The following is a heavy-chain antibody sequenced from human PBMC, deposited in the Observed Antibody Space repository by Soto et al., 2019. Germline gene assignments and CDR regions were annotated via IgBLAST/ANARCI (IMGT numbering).Heavy chain of an antibody. CDR1: GGSFSGYY. D-gene: IGHD1-26*01. J-gene: IGHJ4*02. Sequence: QVQLQQWGAGLLKPSETLSLTCAVYGGSFSGYYWSWIRQPPGKGLEWIGEINHSGSTNYNPSLKSRVTISVDTSKNQFSLKLSSVTSADTAVYYCACGSYHFAYLTWWGQGTLVTVSS. CDR3: ACGSYHFAYLTW. V-gene: IGHV4-34*01. CDR2: INHSGST.